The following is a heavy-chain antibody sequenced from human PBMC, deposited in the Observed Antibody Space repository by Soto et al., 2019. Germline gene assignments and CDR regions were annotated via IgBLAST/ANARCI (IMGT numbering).Heavy chain of an antibody. D-gene: IGHD3-22*01. Sequence: GGSLRLSCAASGFTFSSYGMHWVRQAPGKGLEWVAVIWYDGGNKYYADSVKGRFTISRDNSKNTLYLQMNSLRAEDTAVYYCARDYYDSSGPFDIWGQGTMVTVAS. V-gene: IGHV3-33*01. CDR1: GFTFSSYG. J-gene: IGHJ3*02. CDR2: IWYDGGNK. CDR3: ARDYYDSSGPFDI.